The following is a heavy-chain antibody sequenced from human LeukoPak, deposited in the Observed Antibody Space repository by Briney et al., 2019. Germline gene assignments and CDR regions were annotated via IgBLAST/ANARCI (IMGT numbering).Heavy chain of an antibody. Sequence: QPGGSLRLSCAASGFTFSSYAMSWVRQAPGKGLEWVSAISGSGGSTYYADSVKGRFTISRDNAENTLYLQMNSLRAEDTAVYYCARGPETYYYDSSAHYWGQGTLVTVSS. J-gene: IGHJ4*02. CDR2: ISGSGGST. D-gene: IGHD3-22*01. V-gene: IGHV3-23*01. CDR1: GFTFSSYA. CDR3: ARGPETYYYDSSAHY.